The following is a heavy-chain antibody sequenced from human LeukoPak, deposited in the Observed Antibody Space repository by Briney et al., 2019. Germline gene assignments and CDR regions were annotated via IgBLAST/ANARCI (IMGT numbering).Heavy chain of an antibody. Sequence: SETLSLTCTVSGGSISSNCWSWIRQPPGKGLEWMGYIYYIVSANYNPSLKSRVTMSVDTSKNQISLKLTSVTAADTAVYFCARDIYSSSWTAQYSWGQGTLVTVSS. CDR2: IYYIVSA. CDR3: ARDIYSSSWTAQYS. CDR1: GGSISSNC. V-gene: IGHV4-59*01. D-gene: IGHD6-13*01. J-gene: IGHJ4*02.